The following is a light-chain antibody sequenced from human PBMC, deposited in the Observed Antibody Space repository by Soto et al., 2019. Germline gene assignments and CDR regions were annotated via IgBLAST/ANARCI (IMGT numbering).Light chain of an antibody. J-gene: IGLJ1*01. V-gene: IGLV2-18*02. CDR3: SSYTSSSTYV. CDR2: EVS. CDR1: SSDVGSYSR. Sequence: QSALTQPTSVSGSPGQAVTISCTGTSSDVGSYSRVSWYQQPPGTAPKLMIYEVSNRPSGVPDRFSGSKSGNTASLTISGLQAEDEADYYCSSYTSSSTYVFGTGTKLTVL.